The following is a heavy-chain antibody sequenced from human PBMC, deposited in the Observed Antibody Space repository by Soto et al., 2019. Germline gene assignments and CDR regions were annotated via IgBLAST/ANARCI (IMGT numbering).Heavy chain of an antibody. CDR1: GFTFSSYS. V-gene: IGHV3-48*02. CDR3: ARRMIYGDYYYYYGMDV. D-gene: IGHD4-17*01. Sequence: GGSLRLSCAASGFTFSSYSMNWVRQAPGKGLEWVSYTSSSSSTIYYADSVKGRFTISRDNAKNSLYLQMNSLRDEDTAVYYCARRMIYGDYYYYYGMDVWGQGTTVTVSS. CDR2: TSSSSSTI. J-gene: IGHJ6*02.